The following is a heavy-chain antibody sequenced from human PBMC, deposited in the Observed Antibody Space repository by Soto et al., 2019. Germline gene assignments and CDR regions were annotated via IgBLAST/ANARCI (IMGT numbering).Heavy chain of an antibody. Sequence: SETLSLTCTVSGYSITTGYYWGCIRQPPGKGLEWIGSLYHSGTTFSNPSLKTRVTMSADTSKNQFSLQLRSVTAADTAVYYCARVGGDDFGDSGGFDYWGQGTLVTVYS. J-gene: IGHJ4*02. CDR3: ARVGGDDFGDSGGFDY. V-gene: IGHV4-38-2*02. CDR2: LYHSGTT. D-gene: IGHD4-17*01. CDR1: GYSITTGYY.